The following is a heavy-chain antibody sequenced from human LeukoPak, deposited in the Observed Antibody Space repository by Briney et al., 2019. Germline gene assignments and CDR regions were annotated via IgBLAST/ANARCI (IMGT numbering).Heavy chain of an antibody. CDR1: GGSISSYY. V-gene: IGHV4-4*07. CDR3: ARGTRVHDYGDLYYYGMDV. CDR2: IYTSGST. D-gene: IGHD4-17*01. Sequence: SETLSLTCTVSGGSISSYYWSWIRQPAGKGLEWIGHIYTSGSTNYNPSLKSRVTMSVDTSKNQFSLKLSSVTAADTAVYYCARGTRVHDYGDLYYYGMDVWGQGTTVTVSS. J-gene: IGHJ6*02.